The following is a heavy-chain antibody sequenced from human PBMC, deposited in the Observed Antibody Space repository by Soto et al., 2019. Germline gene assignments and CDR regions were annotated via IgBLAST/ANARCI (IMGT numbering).Heavy chain of an antibody. Sequence: HPGGSLRLSCAASGFTFSTYAMIWVRQAPGKGLEWVSVITGSGGSTYYADSVKGRFTISRDTSKNTLFLRMNSLRAEDTAVYYCAKDRYGDYGGIDYWGQGTMVTVS. J-gene: IGHJ4*02. CDR3: AKDRYGDYGGIDY. CDR2: ITGSGGST. CDR1: GFTFSTYA. V-gene: IGHV3-23*01. D-gene: IGHD4-17*01.